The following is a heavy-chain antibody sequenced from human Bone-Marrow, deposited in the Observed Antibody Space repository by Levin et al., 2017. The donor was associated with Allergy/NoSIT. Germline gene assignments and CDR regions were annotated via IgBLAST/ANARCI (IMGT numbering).Heavy chain of an antibody. Sequence: SGPTLVKPTQTLTLTCSVSGFSLTTSPMRVTWVRQPPGKALEWLARIDWDDEKFYNTSLKTRLTISRDTSKNQVVLTMTNMDPVDTATYYCARGWERLDYWGQGNLVTVSS. D-gene: IGHD1-26*01. V-gene: IGHV2-70*04. CDR3: ARGWERLDY. CDR1: GFSLTTSPMR. J-gene: IGHJ4*02. CDR2: IDWDDEK.